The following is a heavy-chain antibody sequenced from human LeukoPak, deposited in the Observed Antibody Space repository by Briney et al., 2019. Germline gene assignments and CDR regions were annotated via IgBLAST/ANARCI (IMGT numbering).Heavy chain of an antibody. V-gene: IGHV1-2*02. Sequence: PGASVKVSCKASGYTFTDYYVHWVRQAPGQGLEWIGWLNPHTDGTKFQGRVTITRDTSINTAYMELSRLRSDDTAVYYCARDRGSSVVVVTAEFDYWGQGTLVTVSS. D-gene: IGHD2-21*02. CDR2: LNPHTDGT. CDR3: ARDRGSSVVVVTAEFDY. CDR1: GYTFTDYY. J-gene: IGHJ4*02.